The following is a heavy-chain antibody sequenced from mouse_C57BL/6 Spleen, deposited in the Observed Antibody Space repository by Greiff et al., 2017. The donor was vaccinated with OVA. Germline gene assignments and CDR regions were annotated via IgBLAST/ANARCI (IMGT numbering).Heavy chain of an antibody. Sequence: VQLQQSGAELVRPGSSVKLSCKASGYTFTSYWMDWVKQRPGQGLEWIGNIYPSDSETHYNQKFKDKATLTVDKSSSTAYMQLSSLTSEDSAVYYCAADGYYKFAYWGQGTLVTVSA. D-gene: IGHD2-3*01. CDR1: GYTFTSYW. CDR3: AADGYYKFAY. J-gene: IGHJ3*01. CDR2: IYPSDSET. V-gene: IGHV1-61*01.